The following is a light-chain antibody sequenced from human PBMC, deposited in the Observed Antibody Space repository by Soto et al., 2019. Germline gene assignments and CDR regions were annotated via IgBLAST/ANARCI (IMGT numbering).Light chain of an antibody. CDR2: GAS. CDR3: QLYGNSPMYT. CDR1: QSVSSSS. J-gene: IGKJ2*01. Sequence: EIVLTQYPGALSLSPGDRATLSCRASQSVSSSSVAWYKQKPGQAPRLLIYGASRRATGTPDTFSGSGSGTDFTLTISSLEPEDFAVYYCQLYGNSPMYTFGQGTKVDI. V-gene: IGKV3-20*01.